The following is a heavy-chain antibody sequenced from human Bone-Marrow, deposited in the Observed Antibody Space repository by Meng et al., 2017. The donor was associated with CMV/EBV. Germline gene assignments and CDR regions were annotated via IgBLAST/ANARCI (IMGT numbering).Heavy chain of an antibody. J-gene: IGHJ6*02. V-gene: IGHV3-7*01. CDR3: ARLDIVVVPAAIPYYYGMDV. D-gene: IGHD2-2*02. Sequence: GESLKISCAASGFTFSSYWMSWVRQAPGKGLEWVANIKQDGSEKYYVESVKGRFTISRDNDKNSVYLQMNSLRAEDTAVYYCARLDIVVVPAAIPYYYGMDVWGQGTTVTVSS. CDR1: GFTFSSYW. CDR2: IKQDGSEK.